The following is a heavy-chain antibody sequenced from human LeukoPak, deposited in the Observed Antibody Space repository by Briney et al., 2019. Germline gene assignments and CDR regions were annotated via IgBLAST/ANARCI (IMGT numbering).Heavy chain of an antibody. CDR2: IWYDGSNK. CDR1: GFTFSSYG. CDR3: AKEYSGYPAFDY. Sequence: GRSLRLSCAASGFTFSSYGMHWVRQAPGKGLEWVAVIWYDGSNKYYADSVKGRFTISRDNSKNTLYLQMNSLRAEVTAVYYCAKEYSGYPAFDYWGQGTLVTVSS. D-gene: IGHD5-12*01. V-gene: IGHV3-33*06. J-gene: IGHJ4*02.